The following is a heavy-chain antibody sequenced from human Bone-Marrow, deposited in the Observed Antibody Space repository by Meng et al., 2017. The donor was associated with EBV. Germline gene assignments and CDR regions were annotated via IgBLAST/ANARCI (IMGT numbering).Heavy chain of an antibody. CDR2: IYHSGST. J-gene: IGHJ4*02. Sequence: QVPPGKSGTGVVKAAATLTRTCPVSGCSISSNRWWRWVRQPRGKGLEWIGEIYHSGSTNYDPSLKSRVTLSLDNSKNQFSLKLSSVTAADTAVYYCARDRWELQKAFEYWGQGTLVTVSS. D-gene: IGHD1-26*01. V-gene: IGHV4-4*02. CDR3: ARDRWELQKAFEY. CDR1: GCSISSNRW.